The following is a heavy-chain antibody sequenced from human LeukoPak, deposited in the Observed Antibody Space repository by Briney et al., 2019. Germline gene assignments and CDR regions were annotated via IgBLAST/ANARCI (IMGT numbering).Heavy chain of an antibody. D-gene: IGHD3-9*01. CDR2: IKDDGSEK. J-gene: IGHJ4*02. Sequence: GSLRLSCAASGFTFSTYWMTWVRQAPGKGLEWVANIKDDGSEKSYEDSVKGRFTISRDSANNAVYLQMDTLRVEDTAVYYCARGLIYFEVWGQGTLVSVSS. CDR3: ARGLIYFEV. CDR1: GFTFSTYW. V-gene: IGHV3-7*04.